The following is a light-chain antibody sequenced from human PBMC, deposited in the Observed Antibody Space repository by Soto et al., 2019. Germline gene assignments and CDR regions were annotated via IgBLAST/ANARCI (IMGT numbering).Light chain of an antibody. CDR3: QQYCDSRT. J-gene: IGKJ1*01. Sequence: EIVLTQSPGTLSLSPGERATLSCRASQTVANSALAWYQQKPGQAPRLLIFGASSRATAIPDRFSGSGSGTDFTLSISRLEPEDFGVYYCQQYCDSRTFGQGTKVEIK. CDR2: GAS. V-gene: IGKV3-20*01. CDR1: QTVANSA.